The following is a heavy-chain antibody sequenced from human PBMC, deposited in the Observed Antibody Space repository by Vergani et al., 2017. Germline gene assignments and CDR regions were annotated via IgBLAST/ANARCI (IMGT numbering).Heavy chain of an antibody. J-gene: IGHJ3*02. V-gene: IGHV1-2*02. CDR1: GYTFTGYY. D-gene: IGHD4-17*01. Sequence: QVQLVQSGAEVKKPGASVKVSCKASGYTFTGYYMHWVRQAPGQGLEWMGWINPNSGGTNYAQKFQGRVTMTRDTSISTAYMELSRLRSDDTAVYYCARDTGDYDDYGGDAFDIWGQGTMVTVSS. CDR2: INPNSGGT. CDR3: ARDTGDYDDYGGDAFDI.